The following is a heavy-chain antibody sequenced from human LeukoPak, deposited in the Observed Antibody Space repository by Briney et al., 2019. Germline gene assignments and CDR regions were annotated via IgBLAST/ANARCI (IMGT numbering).Heavy chain of an antibody. V-gene: IGHV1-18*01. CDR3: ARSSHRLYDYVWGSYESKDY. CDR2: ISSYNGNT. D-gene: IGHD3-16*01. CDR1: GYTFTNYG. J-gene: IGHJ4*02. Sequence: ASVKVSCKASGYTFTNYGISWVRQAPGQGLEWMGWISSYNGNTHYAQKLQGRVTMTTDTSTSTAYMELRSLRSDDTAMYYCARSSHRLYDYVWGSYESKDYWDQGTLVTVSS.